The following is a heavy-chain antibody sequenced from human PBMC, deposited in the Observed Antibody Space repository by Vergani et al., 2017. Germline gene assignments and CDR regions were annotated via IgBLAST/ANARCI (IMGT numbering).Heavy chain of an antibody. D-gene: IGHD3-10*01. Sequence: EVQLVESGGDVVKPGGSLRLSCEASGFTFEDFTMHWVRRAPGKGLEWVSLISWDGESTNYADSVKGRFTISRDNSKDSLYLQMNSLRTEDTAFYYCVNGYGSGLFDNWGQGTLFTVSS. CDR3: VNGYGSGLFDN. CDR1: GFTFEDFT. J-gene: IGHJ4*02. CDR2: ISWDGEST. V-gene: IGHV3-43*01.